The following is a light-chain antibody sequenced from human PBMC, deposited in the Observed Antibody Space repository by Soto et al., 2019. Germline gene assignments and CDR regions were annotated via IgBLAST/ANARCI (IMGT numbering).Light chain of an antibody. J-gene: IGLJ1*01. CDR2: EVS. Sequence: QSVLTQPASVSGSPGQSITISCTGTSSDVGGYNYVSWYQQHPGKAPKLMIYEVSNRPSGVSNRFSGSKSGNTASLTISGLQAEDEADHYCSSYTSSSTPNYVFGGGTKVTVL. CDR3: SSYTSSSTPNYV. CDR1: SSDVGGYNY. V-gene: IGLV2-14*01.